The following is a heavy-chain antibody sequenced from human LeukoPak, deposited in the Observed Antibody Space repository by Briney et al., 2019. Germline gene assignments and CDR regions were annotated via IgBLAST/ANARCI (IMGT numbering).Heavy chain of an antibody. Sequence: PGGSLRLSCAASGFPFSSYAMHWVRQAPGKGLEWVALISYDGKEKYYADSVKGRFTISRDNSKNTLYLQMNSLRAEDTALYYCAKDMGGSGFDYWGQGTLVTVSS. CDR3: AKDMGGSGFDY. CDR2: ISYDGKEK. V-gene: IGHV3-30*01. J-gene: IGHJ4*02. D-gene: IGHD3-10*01. CDR1: GFPFSSYA.